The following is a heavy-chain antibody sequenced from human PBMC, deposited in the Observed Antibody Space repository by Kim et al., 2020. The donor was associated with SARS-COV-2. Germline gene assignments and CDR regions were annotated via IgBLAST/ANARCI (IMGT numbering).Heavy chain of an antibody. CDR2: IVVGSGNT. CDR3: AAEMQLSNSRFVPGFDY. D-gene: IGHD5-18*01. J-gene: IGHJ4*02. Sequence: SVKVSCKASGFTFTSSAVQWVRQARGQRLEWIGWIVVGSGNTNYAQKFQERVTITRDMSTSTAYMELSSLRSEDTAVYYCAAEMQLSNSRFVPGFDYWGQGTLVTVSS. V-gene: IGHV1-58*01. CDR1: GFTFTSSA.